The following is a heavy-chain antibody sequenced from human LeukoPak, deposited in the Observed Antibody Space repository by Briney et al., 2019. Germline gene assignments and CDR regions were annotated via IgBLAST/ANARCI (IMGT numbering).Heavy chain of an antibody. Sequence: GGPLRLSCAASGFAFGDYSMNWVRQAPGKGLEWVSYISTSGLSTYYADSVKGRFTISRDNAKNSLYLQTNGLRAEDTAVYYCARDPTPTQLWFRGTFDYWGQGALVTVSS. CDR3: ARDPTPTQLWFRGTFDY. J-gene: IGHJ4*02. CDR1: GFAFGDYS. CDR2: ISTSGLST. D-gene: IGHD5-18*01. V-gene: IGHV3-48*01.